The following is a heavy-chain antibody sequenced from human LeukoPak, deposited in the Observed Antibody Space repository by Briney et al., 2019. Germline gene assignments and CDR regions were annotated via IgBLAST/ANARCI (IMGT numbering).Heavy chain of an antibody. CDR1: GFTFSSYA. D-gene: IGHD2-2*01. CDR3: AKDGCSSPSCYYYYGMDV. CDR2: ISGSGGST. V-gene: IGHV3-23*01. Sequence: PGRSLRLSCAASGFTFSSYAMSWVRQAPGKGLEWVSAISGSGGSTYYADSVKGRFTISRDNSKNTLYLQMNSLRAEDTAVYYCAKDGCSSPSCYYYYGMDVWGQGTTVTVSS. J-gene: IGHJ6*02.